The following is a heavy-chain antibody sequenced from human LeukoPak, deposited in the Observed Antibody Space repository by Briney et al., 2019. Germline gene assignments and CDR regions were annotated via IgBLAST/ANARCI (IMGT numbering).Heavy chain of an antibody. CDR1: GFTFDDYA. CDR2: ISWNSGSI. Sequence: GGSLRLSCAASGFTFDDYAMHWVRQAPGKGLEWVSGISWNSGSIGYAGSVKGRFTISRDNAKNSLYLQMNSLRAEDTALYYCAKGSDYYYYYMDVWGKGTTVTVSS. V-gene: IGHV3-9*01. J-gene: IGHJ6*03. CDR3: AKGSDYYYYYMDV.